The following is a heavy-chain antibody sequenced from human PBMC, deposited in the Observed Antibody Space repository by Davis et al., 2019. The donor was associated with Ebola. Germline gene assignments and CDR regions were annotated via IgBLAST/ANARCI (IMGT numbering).Heavy chain of an antibody. CDR1: GFTFSSYW. D-gene: IGHD1-1*01. CDR2: IKQDGSEK. V-gene: IGHV3-7*01. Sequence: GESLKISCAASGFTFSSYWMSWVRQAPGKGLEWVANIKQDGSEKYYVDSVKGRFTISRDNAKNSLYLQMNSLRAEDTAVYYCARDGWYNWNDEDWFDPWGQGTLVTVSS. J-gene: IGHJ5*02. CDR3: ARDGWYNWNDEDWFDP.